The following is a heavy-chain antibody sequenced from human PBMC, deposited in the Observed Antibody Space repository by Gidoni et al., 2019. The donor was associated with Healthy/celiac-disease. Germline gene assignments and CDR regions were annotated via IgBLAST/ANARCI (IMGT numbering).Heavy chain of an antibody. D-gene: IGHD1-1*01. J-gene: IGHJ6*02. CDR1: GGSISSYY. Sequence: QVQLQESGPGLVKPSETLSLTCTVSGGSISSYYWSWIRQPPGKGLEWIGYIYYSGSTNYNPSLKSRVTISVDTSKNQFSLKLSSVTAADTAVYYCARDGKNVGYYYYGMDVWGQGTTVTVSS. V-gene: IGHV4-59*01. CDR3: ARDGKNVGYYYYGMDV. CDR2: IYYSGST.